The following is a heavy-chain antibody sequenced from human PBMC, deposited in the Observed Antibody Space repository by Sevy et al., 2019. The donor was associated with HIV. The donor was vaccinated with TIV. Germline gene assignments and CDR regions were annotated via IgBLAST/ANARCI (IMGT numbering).Heavy chain of an antibody. J-gene: IGHJ1*01. D-gene: IGHD3-22*01. CDR1: GYTFTSYG. CDR3: ASCYYYDSSGYPEWEYFQH. V-gene: IGHV1-18*01. Sequence: ASVKVSCKASGYTFTSYGISWVRQAPGQGLEWMGWISAYNGNTNYAQKLQGKVTMNTGRSTSTAYMELRSLRSDDTAVYYCASCYYYDSSGYPEWEYFQHWGQGTLVTVSS. CDR2: ISAYNGNT.